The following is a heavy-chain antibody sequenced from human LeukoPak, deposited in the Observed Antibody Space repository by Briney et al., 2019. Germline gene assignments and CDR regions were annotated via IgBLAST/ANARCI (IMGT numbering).Heavy chain of an antibody. Sequence: ASVKVSCKASGYTFTSYGIRWVRQAPGQGLEWMGWMSPYNGNTNYAQTFQGRVTMTSDTSTSTAYMELRSPTSHDTAVYYCARTPDYHYDSSGYLNFDDWGQGTLVTVSS. CDR2: MSPYNGNT. J-gene: IGHJ4*02. CDR1: GYTFTSYG. CDR3: ARTPDYHYDSSGYLNFDD. V-gene: IGHV1-18*04. D-gene: IGHD3-22*01.